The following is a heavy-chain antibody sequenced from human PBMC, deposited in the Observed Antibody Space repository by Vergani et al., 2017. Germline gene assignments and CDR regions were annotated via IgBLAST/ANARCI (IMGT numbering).Heavy chain of an antibody. CDR2: LNPTTGHT. CDR1: GYIFKNYY. V-gene: IGHV1-46*02. D-gene: IGHD2-21*01. Sequence: VQLVQSGAEVRKPGASVTVSCTASGYIFKNYYIHWLRQAAGQAFEWMGILNPTTGHTTSAQKFMGRVDMTRDPSTDTSTRTVQMTLSSLRSEDTAVYYCARSIGYCAGATCRAYYFGHWGQGTRVTVSS. CDR3: ARSIGYCAGATCRAYYFGH. J-gene: IGHJ5*02.